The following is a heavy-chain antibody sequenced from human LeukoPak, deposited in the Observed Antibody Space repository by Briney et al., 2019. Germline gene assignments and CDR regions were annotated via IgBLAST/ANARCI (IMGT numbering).Heavy chain of an antibody. D-gene: IGHD4-23*01. Sequence: LSETLSLTCTVSGGYIITSGHYWGWIRQPPGKGLEWIGSVYYTGVTSTNPFFRSRMSISVGTSKNQFSLNLTSVTAADAAVYYCARERSSSGGHNWFDPWGQGTLVTVSS. CDR3: ARERSSSGGHNWFDP. CDR2: VYYTGVT. CDR1: GGYIITSGHY. V-gene: IGHV4-39*07. J-gene: IGHJ5*02.